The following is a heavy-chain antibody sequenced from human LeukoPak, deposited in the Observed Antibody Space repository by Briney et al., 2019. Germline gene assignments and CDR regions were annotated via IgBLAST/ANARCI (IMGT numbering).Heavy chain of an antibody. CDR3: AKRYGVDTAFDY. D-gene: IGHD5-18*01. CDR1: GFTFSSYS. V-gene: IGHV3-48*01. Sequence: GGSLRLSCAASGFTFSSYSMNWVRQAPGKGLEWVSYISSSSGTIYYADSVKGRFTISRDNSKNTLYLQMNSLRAEDTAVYYCAKRYGVDTAFDYWGQGTLVTVST. J-gene: IGHJ4*02. CDR2: ISSSSGTI.